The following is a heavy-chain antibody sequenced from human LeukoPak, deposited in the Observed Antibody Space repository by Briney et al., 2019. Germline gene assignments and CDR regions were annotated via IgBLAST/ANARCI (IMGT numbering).Heavy chain of an antibody. Sequence: GGSLRLSCAASGFTFSSYSLNWVRQAPGKGLEWVSYISSSSTIYYADSVKGRFTISRDNAKSSLYLQMNSLRAEDTAVYYCARGDSWNSYYYYYMDAWGKGTSVTVSS. CDR3: ARGDSWNSYYYYYMDA. CDR2: ISSSSTI. J-gene: IGHJ6*03. D-gene: IGHD1-7*01. CDR1: GFTFSSYS. V-gene: IGHV3-48*04.